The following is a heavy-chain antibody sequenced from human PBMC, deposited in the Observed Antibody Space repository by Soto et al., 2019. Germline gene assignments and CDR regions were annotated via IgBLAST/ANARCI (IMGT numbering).Heavy chain of an antibody. CDR3: ARGADYFDY. J-gene: IGHJ4*02. CDR2: IYYSANT. Sequence: SETLSLTCTVSGGSISSYYWSWIRQPPGKGLEYIGYIYYSANTNDNPSLNSRVTISVDTSKNQFSLKLSSVTAADTAVYYCARGADYFDYWGLGTLVTVS. V-gene: IGHV4-59*01. CDR1: GGSISSYY.